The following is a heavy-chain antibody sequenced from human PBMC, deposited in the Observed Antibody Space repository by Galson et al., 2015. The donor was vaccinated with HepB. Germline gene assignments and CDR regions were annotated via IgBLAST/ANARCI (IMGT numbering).Heavy chain of an antibody. Sequence: LRLSCAASGFIFSDYYMSWIRQAPGKGLEWVSYISSSSGYTTYADSVKGRFTVSRDNAKNSLYLQMNSLRAEDTALYYCARDIRDGHNYGDYWGQGTLVTVSS. CDR3: ARDIRDGHNYGDY. V-gene: IGHV3-11*06. CDR1: GFIFSDYY. CDR2: ISSSSGYT. J-gene: IGHJ4*02. D-gene: IGHD5-24*01.